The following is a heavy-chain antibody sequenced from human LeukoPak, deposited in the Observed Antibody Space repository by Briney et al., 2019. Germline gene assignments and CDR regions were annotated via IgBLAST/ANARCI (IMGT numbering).Heavy chain of an antibody. D-gene: IGHD2-2*02. J-gene: IGHJ4*02. CDR2: IIPIFGTA. V-gene: IGHV1-69*05. CDR3: ARGIVPAAIPYFDY. Sequence: GIIPIFGTANYAQKFQGRVTITTDESTSTAYMELSSLRSEDTAVYYCARGIVPAAIPYFDYWGQGTLVTVSS.